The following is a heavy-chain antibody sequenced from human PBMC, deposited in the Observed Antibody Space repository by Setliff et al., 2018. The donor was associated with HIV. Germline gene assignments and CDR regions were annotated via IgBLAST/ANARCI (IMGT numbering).Heavy chain of an antibody. CDR2: IYYSGST. Sequence: SETLSLTCAVSGYSISSGFYWGWIRQPPGKGLEWLGYIYYSGSTYYNPSLKSRVTISVDTSKNQFSLKLSSVTAADTAVYYCARYYGGNVDYWGQGTLVTAPQ. CDR1: GYSISSGFY. J-gene: IGHJ4*02. V-gene: IGHV4-38-2*01. D-gene: IGHD4-17*01. CDR3: ARYYGGNVDY.